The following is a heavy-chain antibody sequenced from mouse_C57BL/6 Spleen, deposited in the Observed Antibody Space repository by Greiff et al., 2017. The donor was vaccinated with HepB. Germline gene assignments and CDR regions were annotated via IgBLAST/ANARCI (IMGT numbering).Heavy chain of an antibody. Sequence: EVKLVESGEGLVKPGGSLKLSCAASGFTFSSYAMSWVRQTPEKRLEWVAYISSGGDYIYYADTVKGRFTISRDNARNTLYLQMSSLKSEDTAMYYCTRDPITTVVDWYFDVWGTGTTVTVSS. CDR3: TRDPITTVVDWYFDV. V-gene: IGHV5-9-1*02. J-gene: IGHJ1*03. CDR2: ISSGGDYI. CDR1: GFTFSSYA. D-gene: IGHD1-1*01.